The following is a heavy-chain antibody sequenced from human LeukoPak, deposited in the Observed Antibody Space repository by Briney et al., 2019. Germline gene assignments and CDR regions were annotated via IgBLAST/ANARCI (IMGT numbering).Heavy chain of an antibody. D-gene: IGHD6-13*01. Sequence: ASVKVSCKTSGYTFTSHGISWVRQAPGQGAEWMGWITVYNGNTIYPQKLQGRVTVTTDTSTSTAYMQLRSLTSDDTAMYYCARGLCSSWTPSWFDPWGQGTLVTVSS. CDR2: ITVYNGNT. CDR1: GYTFTSHG. J-gene: IGHJ5*02. V-gene: IGHV1-18*01. CDR3: ARGLCSSWTPSWFDP.